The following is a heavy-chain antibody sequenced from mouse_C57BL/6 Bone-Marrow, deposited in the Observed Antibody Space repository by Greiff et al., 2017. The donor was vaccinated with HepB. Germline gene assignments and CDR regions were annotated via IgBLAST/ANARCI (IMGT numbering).Heavy chain of an antibody. CDR1: GISITTGNYR. J-gene: IGHJ2*01. CDR2: IYYSGTI. CDR3: AQAGEGYAYVDY. D-gene: IGHD2-2*01. V-gene: IGHV3-5*01. Sequence: EVQLQESGPGLVKPSQTVFLTCTVTGISITTGNYRWSWIRQFPGNKLEWIGYIYYSGTITYNPSLTSRTTITRDTPKNQFFLEMNSLTAEDTATYYGAQAGEGYAYVDYWGQGTTLTVSS.